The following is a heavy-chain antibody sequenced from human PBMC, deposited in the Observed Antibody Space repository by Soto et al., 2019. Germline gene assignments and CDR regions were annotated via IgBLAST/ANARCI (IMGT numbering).Heavy chain of an antibody. V-gene: IGHV3-13*01. Sequence: GGSLRLSCAASGFTFSSYDMHWVRQATGKGLEWVSAIGTAGDTYYPGSVKGRFTISRENAKNSLYLQMNSLRAGDTAVYYCARGTGYRNYYYYYGMDVWGQGTTVTVSS. J-gene: IGHJ6*02. D-gene: IGHD3-9*01. CDR1: GFTFSSYD. CDR2: IGTAGDT. CDR3: ARGTGYRNYYYYYGMDV.